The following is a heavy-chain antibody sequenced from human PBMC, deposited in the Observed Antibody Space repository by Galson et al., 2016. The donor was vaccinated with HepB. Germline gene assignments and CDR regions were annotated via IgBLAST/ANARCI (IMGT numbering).Heavy chain of an antibody. D-gene: IGHD3-9*01. CDR3: AKDAFVYDLLTGPDGFDV. CDR1: GFTFSTYA. J-gene: IGHJ3*01. CDR2: VSGSGGDT. Sequence: SLRLSCAASGFTFSTYAMSWVRQAPGKGLQWVSAVSGSGGDTHYADSVKGRFTISRDNSKNTLYLQMNSLRAEDTALYYCAKDAFVYDLLTGPDGFDVWGHGTMVTVSS. V-gene: IGHV3-23*01.